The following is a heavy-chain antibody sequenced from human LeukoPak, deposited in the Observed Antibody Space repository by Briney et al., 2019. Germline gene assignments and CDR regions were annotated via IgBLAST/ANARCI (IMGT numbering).Heavy chain of an antibody. Sequence: GGSLRLSCAASGFTFSSYGMHWVRQAPGKGLEWVSSISGSGSNTHYADPVKGRFTISRDNSKNTLHLQMNSLRAEDTAVYYCAKIGGNVVFWGQGTLVTVSS. D-gene: IGHD4-23*01. J-gene: IGHJ4*02. CDR2: ISGSGSNT. V-gene: IGHV3-23*01. CDR1: GFTFSSYG. CDR3: AKIGGNVVF.